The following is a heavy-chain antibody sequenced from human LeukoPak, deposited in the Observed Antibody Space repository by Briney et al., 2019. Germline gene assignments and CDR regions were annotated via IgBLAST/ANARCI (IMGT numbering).Heavy chain of an antibody. J-gene: IGHJ4*02. D-gene: IGHD3-9*01. CDR2: IIPIFGTA. CDR1: GGTFSSYA. CDR3: QRTAYDILTGYLFDY. Sequence: GASVKVSCKASGGTFSSYAISWVRQAPGQGLEWIGGIIPIFGTANYAQKFQGRVTLTADESTSTAYMELSSLRSEDTVFFFRQRTAYDILTGYLFDYWGQGTLVTVSS. V-gene: IGHV1-69*13.